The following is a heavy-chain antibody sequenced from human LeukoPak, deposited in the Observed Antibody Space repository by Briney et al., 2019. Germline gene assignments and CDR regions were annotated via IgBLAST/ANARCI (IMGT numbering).Heavy chain of an antibody. Sequence: GGSLRLSCAASGFTLSNHWMTWIRQAPGKGLEWVAHNKEDGTVKNYVDSVKGRFTISRDNTKNSLFLQLNSLRAEDTAVYYCVRDRGWFHFDLWGQGTLVTVSS. D-gene: IGHD3-10*01. CDR1: GFTLSNHW. V-gene: IGHV3-7*01. CDR3: VRDRGWFHFDL. CDR2: NKEDGTVK. J-gene: IGHJ4*02.